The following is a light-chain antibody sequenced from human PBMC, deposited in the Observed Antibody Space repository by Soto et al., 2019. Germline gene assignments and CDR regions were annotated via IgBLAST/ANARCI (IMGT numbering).Light chain of an antibody. V-gene: IGLV2-14*01. J-gene: IGLJ2*01. CDR1: SSDVGGYNY. Sequence: QSALTQPASVSGSPGQSITISCTGTSSDVGGYNYVSWYQQHPGKAPKLMIYDVSNRPSGVSNRFSGSKSGNTASLTISGLQAEDGADYYCSSYTSGAYVVFGGGTKLTVL. CDR2: DVS. CDR3: SSYTSGAYVV.